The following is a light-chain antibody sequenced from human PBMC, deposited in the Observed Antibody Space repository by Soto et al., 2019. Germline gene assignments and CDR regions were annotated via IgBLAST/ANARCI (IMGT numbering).Light chain of an antibody. V-gene: IGKV3-20*01. CDR2: GAS. CDR1: ESVRNNS. J-gene: IGKJ2*01. CDR3: HHYGYGADT. Sequence: LILTQSPGTLPLSPGERSTLSCRASESVRNNSLAWYQKHPGQAPRLLIFGASSRATGIPDRFTGTGAGADFSLTISRLEPDDSAVYFCHHYGYGADTFGQRPKLAIK.